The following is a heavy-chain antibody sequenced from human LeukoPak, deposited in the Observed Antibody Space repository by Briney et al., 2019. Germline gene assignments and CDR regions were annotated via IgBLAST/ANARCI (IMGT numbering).Heavy chain of an antibody. V-gene: IGHV3-48*04. D-gene: IGHD1-26*01. CDR2: ISSDSSTI. J-gene: IGHJ4*02. Sequence: GGSLRLSCAASGFTFNSYNMNWVRQAPGKGLEWVSYISSDSSTIFYADSVKGRFTISRDNAENSLYLQMNSQRAEDTAIYYCAREIVGTIKSYFDYWGQGTLVTASS. CDR1: GFTFNSYN. CDR3: AREIVGTIKSYFDY.